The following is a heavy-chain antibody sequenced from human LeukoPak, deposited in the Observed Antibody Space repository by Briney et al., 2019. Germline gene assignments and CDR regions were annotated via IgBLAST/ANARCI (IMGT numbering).Heavy chain of an antibody. CDR2: IIPIFGTA. CDR3: ARQLAAGTGSAFDY. J-gene: IGHJ4*02. Sequence: WASVKVSCKASGGTFSSYAISWVRQAPGQGLEWMGGIIPIFGTANYAQKFQGRVTITADESTSTAYMELSSLRSEDTAVYYCARQLAAGTGSAFDYWGQGTLVTVSS. D-gene: IGHD6-13*01. V-gene: IGHV1-69*13. CDR1: GGTFSSYA.